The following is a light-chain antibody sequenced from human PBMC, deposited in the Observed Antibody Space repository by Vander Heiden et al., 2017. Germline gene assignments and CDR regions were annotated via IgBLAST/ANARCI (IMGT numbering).Light chain of an antibody. V-gene: IGLV4-69*01. Sequence: QPVLTQSPSASASLGASVTLTCTLDSGHSNCVIAWHQEQPGKGPRYLMQVKGDGSHIKGDGIPDRFSGSSSGAERYLTISSLQSEDESDYYCQTWATAIRVFGGGTKLTVL. CDR2: VKGDGSH. CDR3: QTWATAIRV. J-gene: IGLJ3*02. CDR1: SGHSNCV.